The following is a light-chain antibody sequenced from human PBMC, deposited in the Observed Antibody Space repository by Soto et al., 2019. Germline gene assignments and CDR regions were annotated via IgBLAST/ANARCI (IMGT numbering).Light chain of an antibody. J-gene: IGLJ1*01. Sequence: QSVLTQPPAVSGAPWQRVTISCTGRSSNIGAGYDVHWYQQLPGTAPKLLIYGNSNRPSGVPDRFSGSKSGTSASLAITGLQAEDEADYYCQSYDSSLSGFNYVFGTGTKVTVL. CDR3: QSYDSSLSGFNYV. CDR1: SSNIGAGYD. CDR2: GNS. V-gene: IGLV1-40*01.